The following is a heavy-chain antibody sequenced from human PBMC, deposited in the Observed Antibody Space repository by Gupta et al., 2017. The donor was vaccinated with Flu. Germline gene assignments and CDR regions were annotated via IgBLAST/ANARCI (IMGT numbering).Heavy chain of an antibody. J-gene: IGHJ4*02. D-gene: IGHD3-22*01. V-gene: IGHV3-21*01. CDR3: ARNWAVYDSTGYFDY. Sequence: EVHLVESGGGLVKPGGSVRLYCAASGFPFSTSSMNWARQAPGKGLEWVSSISSSSSYIYYADSVKGRFTISRDNAKNSVYLQMYSLRAEDAAIYYCARNWAVYDSTGYFDYWGQGTLVTVSS. CDR2: ISSSSSYI. CDR1: GFPFSTSS.